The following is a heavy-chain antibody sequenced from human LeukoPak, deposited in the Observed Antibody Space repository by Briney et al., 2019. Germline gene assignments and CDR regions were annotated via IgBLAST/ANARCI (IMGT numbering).Heavy chain of an antibody. V-gene: IGHV3-23*01. J-gene: IGHJ4*02. Sequence: GGSLRLSCAASGFTFSNYAMTWVRQAPGKGLEWVSGISGSGDSTYYADSVMGRFTISRDNSKITLFLQMNSLRAGDTAVYYCAKVTSSSGYYAPFDFWGQGTLVTVSS. CDR2: ISGSGDST. CDR1: GFTFSNYA. CDR3: AKVTSSSGYYAPFDF. D-gene: IGHD3-22*01.